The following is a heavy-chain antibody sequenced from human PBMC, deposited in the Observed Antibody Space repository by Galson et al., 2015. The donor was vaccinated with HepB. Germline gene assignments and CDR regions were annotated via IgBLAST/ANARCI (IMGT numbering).Heavy chain of an antibody. CDR2: INHSGST. J-gene: IGHJ4*02. CDR3: ARIRRRPEYYYDDSAPNYSRYYFDY. D-gene: IGHD3-22*01. V-gene: IGHV4-34*01. CDR1: GGSFSGYY. Sequence: LSLTCTVYGGSFSGYYWRWIRQPPGKGLAWLGEINHSGSTNYNPSLKSRVTMSVDTSKNQFSLKLSSVTAADTAVYYCARIRRRPEYYYDDSAPNYSRYYFDYLGQGTLVTVSS.